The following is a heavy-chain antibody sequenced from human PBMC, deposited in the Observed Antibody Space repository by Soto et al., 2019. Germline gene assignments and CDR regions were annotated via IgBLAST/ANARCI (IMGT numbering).Heavy chain of an antibody. Sequence: LRLSCVGSGFFFNNYDMHWVRQVRGKGLEWVSAIGAADDPYYSVSVKGRFIVSRDNAQKSLYLQMNNLRAADTAVYFCARAYTGQLPRRGDYYYALDAWGRGXTVTVYS. CDR2: IGAADDP. V-gene: IGHV3-13*05. D-gene: IGHD2-2*01. CDR1: GFFFNNYD. CDR3: ARAYTGQLPRRGDYYYALDA. J-gene: IGHJ6*02.